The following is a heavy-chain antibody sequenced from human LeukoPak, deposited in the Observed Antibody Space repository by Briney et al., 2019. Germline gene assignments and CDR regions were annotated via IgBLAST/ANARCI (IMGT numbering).Heavy chain of an antibody. J-gene: IGHJ4*02. Sequence: PGRSLRLSCAASGFTFSHFGFGWVRQAPGKGLEWVAVIWSDGTNQFYADSVKGRFTISRDYSQKTVYLEMHSLRTEDTAMYYCAKDAQRGFDYSNSLEYWGPGTLVTVSS. CDR1: GFTFSHFG. V-gene: IGHV3-33*06. D-gene: IGHD4-11*01. CDR3: AKDAQRGFDYSNSLEY. CDR2: IWSDGTNQ.